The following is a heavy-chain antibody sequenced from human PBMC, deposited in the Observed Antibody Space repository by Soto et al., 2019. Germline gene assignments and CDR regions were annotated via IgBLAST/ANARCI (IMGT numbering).Heavy chain of an antibody. V-gene: IGHV4-59*01. CDR2: IYYSGST. D-gene: IGHD2-15*01. CDR3: ARGYCSGGSCYGGLVSWFDP. J-gene: IGHJ5*02. CDR1: GGSISSYY. Sequence: SETLSLTCTVSGGSISSYYGSWIRQPPGKGLEWIGYIYYSGSTNYNPSLKSRVTISVDTSKNQFSLKLSSVTAADTAVYYCARGYCSGGSCYGGLVSWFDPWGQGTLVTVSS.